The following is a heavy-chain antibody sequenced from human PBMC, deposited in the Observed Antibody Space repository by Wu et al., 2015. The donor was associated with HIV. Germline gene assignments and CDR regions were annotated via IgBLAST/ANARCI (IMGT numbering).Heavy chain of an antibody. Sequence: QVQLVQSGVEVKKPGASVKVSCKASGYTFTGYYIHWVRQAPEQGLEWMGWFNPNSGATDYARRFQGRVTMTGDTSISTVYMQLYRLTSDDTAVYYCARELIAAAGSPWGQGPRSPSPQ. V-gene: IGHV1-2*02. CDR3: ARELIAAAGSP. CDR2: FNPNSGAT. CDR1: GYTFTGYY. D-gene: IGHD6-13*01. J-gene: IGHJ5*02.